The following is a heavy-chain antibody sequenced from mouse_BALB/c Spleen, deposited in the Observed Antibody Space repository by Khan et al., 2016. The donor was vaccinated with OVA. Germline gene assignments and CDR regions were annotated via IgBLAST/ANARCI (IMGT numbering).Heavy chain of an antibody. Sequence: EVQLQESGPGLVKPSQSLSLTCTVTAYSITSDYAWTWIRQFPGNKLEWMGYISYSGSTSYNPSLTSRISLTRDTSKNKFFLQLLSVTTDDTASYYCAVTRFYYMYSFVDYWGQVTTRTVSS. J-gene: IGHJ2*01. CDR2: ISYSGST. CDR1: AYSITSDYA. CDR3: AVTRFYYMYSFVDY. D-gene: IGHD2-14*01. V-gene: IGHV3-2*02.